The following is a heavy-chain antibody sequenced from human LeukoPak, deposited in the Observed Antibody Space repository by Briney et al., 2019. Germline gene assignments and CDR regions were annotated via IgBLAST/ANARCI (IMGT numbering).Heavy chain of an antibody. CDR2: INPSGGST. V-gene: IGHV1-46*01. CDR3: ARVGPVPYGSGSYPLYYFDY. CDR1: GYTFTSYY. J-gene: IGHJ4*02. D-gene: IGHD3-10*01. Sequence: GASVKVSCKASGYTFTSYYMHWARQAPGQGLEWMGIINPSGGSTSYAQKFQGRVTMTRDTSTSTVYMELSSLRSEDTAVYYCARVGPVPYGSGSYPLYYFDYWGQGTLVTVSS.